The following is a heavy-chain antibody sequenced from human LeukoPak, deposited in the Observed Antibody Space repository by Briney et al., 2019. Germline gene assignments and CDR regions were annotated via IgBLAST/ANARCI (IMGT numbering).Heavy chain of an antibody. V-gene: IGHV5-51*01. CDR1: GYIFTSYL. J-gene: IGHJ4*02. Sequence: GESLKISCKGSGYIFTSYLIGWVRQMPGKGRELMGIIYPGDSDTRYSPSFQGQVTISADKSISTAYLQWSSLKASDTDMYYCARFPVRGGPVDYWGKGTLVTVSS. D-gene: IGHD3-10*01. CDR2: IYPGDSDT. CDR3: ARFPVRGGPVDY.